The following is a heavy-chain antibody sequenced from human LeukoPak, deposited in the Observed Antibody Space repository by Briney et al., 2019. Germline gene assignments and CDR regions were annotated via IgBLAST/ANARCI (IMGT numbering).Heavy chain of an antibody. D-gene: IGHD2-2*01. J-gene: IGHJ4*02. V-gene: IGHV1-18*01. CDR3: ATASWTRHYFDY. Sequence: ASVKVSCKASGYTFTSYGISWVRQAPGQGLEWMGWISAYNGNTNYAQKLQGRVTMTTDTSTSTAYMELRSLRSNDTAVYYCATASWTRHYFDYWGQATLVTVSS. CDR1: GYTFTSYG. CDR2: ISAYNGNT.